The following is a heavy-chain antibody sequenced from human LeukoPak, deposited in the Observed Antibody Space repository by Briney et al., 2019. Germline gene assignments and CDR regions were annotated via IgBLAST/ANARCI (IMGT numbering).Heavy chain of an antibody. J-gene: IGHJ3*02. CDR2: ISSSVTTI. Sequence: PGGSLRLSCAASGFRFSSYEMNWVRQAPGKGLEWVSYISSSVTTIYYADSVKGRFTISRDNAKNLLYLQMNSLRAEDTAVYHCARSVYSSSWQGGHAFDIWGQGTMVTVSS. D-gene: IGHD6-13*01. V-gene: IGHV3-48*03. CDR1: GFRFSSYE. CDR3: ARSVYSSSWQGGHAFDI.